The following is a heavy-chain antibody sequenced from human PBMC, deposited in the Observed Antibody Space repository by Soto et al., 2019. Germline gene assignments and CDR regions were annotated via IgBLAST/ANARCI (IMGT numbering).Heavy chain of an antibody. CDR1: GFSFSDYS. V-gene: IGHV3-23*01. CDR3: AREARYDRGVYHYEGIDY. J-gene: IGHJ4*02. CDR2: FSAGGDYR. Sequence: EVQLLQSGGGLAQPGGSLTLSCAASGFSFSDYSMNWVRRAPGKGLEWVSAFSAGGDYRHYADSVKGRFTISRDNSKNTLFLQMNSLRAEDTARYGCAREARYDRGVYHYEGIDYWGQGTLVTVSS. D-gene: IGHD3-22*01.